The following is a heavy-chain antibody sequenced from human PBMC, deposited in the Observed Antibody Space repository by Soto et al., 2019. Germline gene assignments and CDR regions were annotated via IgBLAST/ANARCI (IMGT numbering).Heavy chain of an antibody. CDR1: GGTFSSYA. Sequence: ASVKVSCKASGGTFSSYAISWVRQAPGQGLEWMGGIIPIFGTANYAQKFQGRVTITADESTSTAYMELSSLRSEDTAVYYCARDTGAYCGGDCYSSRYFDLWGRGTLVTVSS. CDR2: IIPIFGTA. CDR3: ARDTGAYCGGDCYSSRYFDL. V-gene: IGHV1-69*13. D-gene: IGHD2-21*02. J-gene: IGHJ2*01.